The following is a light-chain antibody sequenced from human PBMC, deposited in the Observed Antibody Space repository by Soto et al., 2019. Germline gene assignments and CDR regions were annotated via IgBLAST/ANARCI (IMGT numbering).Light chain of an antibody. CDR1: QSVSSSY. CDR2: GAS. Sequence: EIVLTQSPGTLSLSPGERATLSCRASQSVSSSYLVWYQQTPGQAPTLLIYGASTRATGIPDRFSGSGSGTDFTPTTSRLEPEDFAVYYCQQYGNSPWTFGQGTKVEI. V-gene: IGKV3-20*01. J-gene: IGKJ1*01. CDR3: QQYGNSPWT.